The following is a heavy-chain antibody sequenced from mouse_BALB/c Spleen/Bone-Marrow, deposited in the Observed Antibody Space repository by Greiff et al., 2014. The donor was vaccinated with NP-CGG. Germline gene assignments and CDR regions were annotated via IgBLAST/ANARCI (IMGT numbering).Heavy chain of an antibody. Sequence: LQQSGSELVRPGASVKLSCKASGYTFTSYWMHWVRQRPGQGLEWIGNIYPGSGSTNYDEKFKSKATLTVDTSSSTAYMQLSSLTSEDSAVYYCTRGGVYYAYDGAWLAYWGQGTLVTVSA. CDR3: TRGGVYYAYDGAWLAY. D-gene: IGHD2-2*01. V-gene: IGHV1S22*01. CDR1: GYTFTSYW. J-gene: IGHJ3*01. CDR2: IYPGSGST.